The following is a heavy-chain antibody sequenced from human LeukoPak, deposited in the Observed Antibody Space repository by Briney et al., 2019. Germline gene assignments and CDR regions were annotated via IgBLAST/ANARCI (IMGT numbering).Heavy chain of an antibody. V-gene: IGHV3-23*01. D-gene: IGHD1-26*01. CDR2: IGPGLDT. J-gene: IGHJ5*02. CDR1: GFTFRSYA. CDR3: AKYGLVGATRWFDP. Sequence: GGSLRLSCVASGFTFRSYAMTWVRQAPGKGLEWVSTIGPGLDTHYADSVKGRFTISRDNSKNTPFLQMNSLRAEDTAVYYCAKYGLVGATRWFDPWGQGTLVTVSS.